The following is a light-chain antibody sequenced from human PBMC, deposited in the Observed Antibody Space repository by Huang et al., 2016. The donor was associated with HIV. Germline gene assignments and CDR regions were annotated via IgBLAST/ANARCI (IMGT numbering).Light chain of an antibody. V-gene: IGKV3-15*01. CDR2: RAS. Sequence: EVVMTQSPNTLSVSPGERATLSCRASQSISSNLAWYQQNPVQAPRLLIYRASARAAGGPARFSGSGSGTEFTLTISSLQSEDFAIYYCQQYNNWPPLTFGGGTKVEI. CDR1: QSISSN. J-gene: IGKJ4*01. CDR3: QQYNNWPPLT.